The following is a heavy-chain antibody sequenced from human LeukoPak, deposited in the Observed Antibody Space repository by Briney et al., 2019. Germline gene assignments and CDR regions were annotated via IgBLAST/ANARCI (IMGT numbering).Heavy chain of an antibody. CDR3: ARWLGWTAAFTSAFDI. D-gene: IGHD6-13*01. J-gene: IGHJ3*02. CDR1: GYTFTSYG. Sequence: ASVKVSCKASGYTFTSYGISWVRQAPGQGLEWMGWISAYSGNTNYAQKLQGRVTMTTDTSTSTAYMELRSLRSDDTAVYYCARWLGWTAAFTSAFDIWGQGTMVTVSS. CDR2: ISAYSGNT. V-gene: IGHV1-18*01.